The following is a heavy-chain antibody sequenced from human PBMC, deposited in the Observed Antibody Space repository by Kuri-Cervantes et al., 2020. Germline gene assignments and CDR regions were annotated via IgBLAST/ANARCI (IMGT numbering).Heavy chain of an antibody. D-gene: IGHD1-1*01. CDR2: IRSKANSYAT. CDR3: TRRTGLELDY. J-gene: IGHJ4*02. CDR1: GFTFSVYA. Sequence: GGSLRLSCAASGFTFSVYAMHWVRQAPGKGLGWVGRIRSKANSYATAYAASVKGRFTISRDDSKNTAYLQMNSLKTEDTAVYYCTRRTGLELDYWGQGTLVTVSS. V-gene: IGHV3-73*01.